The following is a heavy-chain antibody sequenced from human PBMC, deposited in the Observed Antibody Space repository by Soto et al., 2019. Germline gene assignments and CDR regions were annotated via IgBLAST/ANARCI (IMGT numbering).Heavy chain of an antibody. Sequence: GESLNISCKGSGYNFPTYWIAWVRQMPGKGLEWMGIIYPGDSDVRYSPSFQGRVVISADKSISTAFLQWSSLKASATAMYYCVRHEHSGYDWYYFFSRMDARGHVTTVTASS. J-gene: IGHJ6*02. D-gene: IGHD5-12*01. V-gene: IGHV5-51*01. CDR1: GYNFPTYW. CDR2: IYPGDSDV. CDR3: VRHEHSGYDWYYFFSRMDA.